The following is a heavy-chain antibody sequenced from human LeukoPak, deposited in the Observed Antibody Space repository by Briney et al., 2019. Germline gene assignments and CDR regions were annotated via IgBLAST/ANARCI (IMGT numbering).Heavy chain of an antibody. CDR3: AKSGLNRFDY. Sequence: GGSLRLSCAASGFTFSSYAMHWVRQASGKGLEWVAVISYDGSNKYYADSVKGRFTISRDNSKNTLYLQMNSLRAEDTAVYYCAKSGLNRFDYWGQGTLVTVSS. D-gene: IGHD2-15*01. J-gene: IGHJ4*02. CDR2: ISYDGSNK. V-gene: IGHV3-30*04. CDR1: GFTFSSYA.